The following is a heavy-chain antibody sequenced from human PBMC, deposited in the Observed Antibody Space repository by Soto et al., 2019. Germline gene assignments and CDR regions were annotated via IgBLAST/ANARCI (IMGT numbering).Heavy chain of an antibody. CDR2: IGTAGDT. D-gene: IGHD6-13*01. Sequence: EVQLVESGGGLVQPGGSLRLSCAASGFTFSSYDMHWVRQATGKGLEWVSAIGTAGDTYYPGSVKGRFTISRENANNSLYLQMNSLRAVDTAVYYCARGRDEIAAAGTRAFDIWGQGTMVTVSS. J-gene: IGHJ3*02. V-gene: IGHV3-13*01. CDR3: ARGRDEIAAAGTRAFDI. CDR1: GFTFSSYD.